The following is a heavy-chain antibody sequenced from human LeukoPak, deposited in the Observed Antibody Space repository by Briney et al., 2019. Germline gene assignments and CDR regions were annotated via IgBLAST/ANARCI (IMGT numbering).Heavy chain of an antibody. CDR1: GYTFTSYD. J-gene: IGHJ4*02. V-gene: IGHV1-8*03. CDR3: ARGHPNRNIRGVKKYYFDY. Sequence: ASVKVSCKASGYTFTSYDINWVRQATGQGLEWMGWMNPNSGNTGYAQKFQGRVTITRNTSISTAYMELSSLRSEDTAVYYCARGHPNRNIRGVKKYYFDYWGQGTLVTVSS. CDR2: MNPNSGNT. D-gene: IGHD3-10*01.